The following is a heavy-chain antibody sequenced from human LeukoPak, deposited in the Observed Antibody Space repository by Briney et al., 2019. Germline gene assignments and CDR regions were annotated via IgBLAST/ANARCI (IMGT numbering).Heavy chain of an antibody. J-gene: IGHJ6*03. Sequence: SETLSLTCSVSGGSISSNSYYWGWIRQPPGKGLEWIGSIYYTGNTYHNPSLKSRVTISVDTSKNQFSLKLSSVTAADTAVYYCARVRQLELSYYYYYYMDVWGKGTTVTISS. V-gene: IGHV4-39*01. CDR2: IYYTGNT. CDR3: ARVRQLELSYYYYYYMDV. D-gene: IGHD1-7*01. CDR1: GGSISSNSYY.